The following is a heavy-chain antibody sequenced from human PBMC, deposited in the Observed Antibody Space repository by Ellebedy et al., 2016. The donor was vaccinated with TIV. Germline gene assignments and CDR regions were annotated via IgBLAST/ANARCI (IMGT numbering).Heavy chain of an antibody. Sequence: MPSETLSLTCAVSGGSISSNNWWSWVRQPPGRGLEWIGEIYHSGSINYNPSLKSQVTFSFDKSTSQFYLKLSSVTAADTAVYHCARIRYTSGWYAAFDIWGQGTMVIVSS. CDR3: ARIRYTSGWYAAFDI. CDR1: GGSISSNNW. V-gene: IGHV4-4*02. CDR2: IYHSGSI. J-gene: IGHJ3*02. D-gene: IGHD6-19*01.